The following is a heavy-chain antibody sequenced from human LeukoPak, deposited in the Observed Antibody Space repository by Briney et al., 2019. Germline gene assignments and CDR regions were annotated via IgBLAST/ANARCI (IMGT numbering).Heavy chain of an antibody. V-gene: IGHV3-73*01. CDR1: GFTFSGSA. J-gene: IGHJ6*02. D-gene: IGHD2-2*01. CDR2: IRSRANSYVT. CDR3: TRHREPYCVRASCYVDNFYGLDV. Sequence: PGGPLRLSCAASGFTFSGSAMLGVRQASGKGRDGVGRIRSRANSYVTAYAAAVTGRFIISRDDSSNTAYPQMNSLTTEDTAVYYCTRHREPYCVRASCYVDNFYGLDVWGQGTRVTVSS.